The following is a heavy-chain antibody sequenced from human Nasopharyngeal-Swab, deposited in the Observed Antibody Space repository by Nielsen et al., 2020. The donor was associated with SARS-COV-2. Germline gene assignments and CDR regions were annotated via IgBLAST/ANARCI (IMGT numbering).Heavy chain of an antibody. Sequence: SVQVSCKASGGTFSSYAISWVRQAPGQGLEWMGGIIPIFGTANYAQKFQGRVTITADESTSTAYMELISLRSEDTAVYYCARGFSSSYLVYYYYMDVWGKGTTVTVSS. CDR2: IIPIFGTA. CDR3: ARGFSSSYLVYYYYMDV. D-gene: IGHD6-6*01. V-gene: IGHV1-69*13. CDR1: GGTFSSYA. J-gene: IGHJ6*03.